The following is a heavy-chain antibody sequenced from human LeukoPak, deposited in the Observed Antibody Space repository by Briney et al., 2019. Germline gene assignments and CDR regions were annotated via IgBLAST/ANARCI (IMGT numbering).Heavy chain of an antibody. CDR3: AMRGNTWYDC. CDR2: IYSGGST. Sequence: GGSLRLSCAASEFTVSSKYMSWVRQAPGKGLEWVSVIYSGGSTYYADSVKGRFTISRDDSKNTVDLQMNSLRVEDTAVYYCAMRGNTWYDCWGQGTLVTVSP. V-gene: IGHV3-53*01. CDR1: EFTVSSKY. D-gene: IGHD6-13*01. J-gene: IGHJ4*02.